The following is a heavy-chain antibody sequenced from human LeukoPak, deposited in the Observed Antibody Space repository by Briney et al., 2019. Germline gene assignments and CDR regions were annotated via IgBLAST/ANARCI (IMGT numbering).Heavy chain of an antibody. CDR3: ARDTPAYCGGDCYSVFDAFDI. J-gene: IGHJ3*02. V-gene: IGHV1-18*01. CDR2: ISAYNGNT. Sequence: ASVKVSCKASGYTFTSYGISWVRQAPGQGLEWMGWISAYNGNTNYAQKLQGRVTMTTDTSTSTAYMELRSPRSDDTAVYYCARDTPAYCGGDCYSVFDAFDIWGQGTMVTVSS. CDR1: GYTFTSYG. D-gene: IGHD2-21*02.